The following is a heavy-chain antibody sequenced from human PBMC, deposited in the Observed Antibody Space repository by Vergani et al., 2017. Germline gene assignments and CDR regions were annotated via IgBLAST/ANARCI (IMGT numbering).Heavy chain of an antibody. D-gene: IGHD2/OR15-2a*01. CDR3: ARDRDLYCRSTTACHNWFDP. V-gene: IGHV4-59*01. Sequence: QVQLQESGPGLVKPSETLSLTCTVSGAALKDFYWRWFRQPPGKGLEWIGYVYYTGSTTYNPSLKSRVTISVDTSNNQFSLRMTSLTAADSAIYYCARDRDLYCRSTTACHNWFDPWGQGSLVTVSS. CDR2: VYYTGST. CDR1: GAALKDFY. J-gene: IGHJ5*02.